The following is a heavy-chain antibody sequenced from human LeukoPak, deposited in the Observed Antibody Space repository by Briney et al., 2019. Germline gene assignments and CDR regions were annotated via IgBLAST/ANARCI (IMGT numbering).Heavy chain of an antibody. CDR2: INHSGST. V-gene: IGHV4-34*01. Sequence: SSETLSLTCAVYGGSFSGYYLSWIRQPRGKGLEWIREINHSGSTNYNPSLKSRVTISVDTSKNQFSLKLSSVTAADTAVYYCARIGAIYGDYLEDYWGQGTLVTVSS. J-gene: IGHJ4*02. CDR1: GGSFSGYY. D-gene: IGHD4-17*01. CDR3: ARIGAIYGDYLEDY.